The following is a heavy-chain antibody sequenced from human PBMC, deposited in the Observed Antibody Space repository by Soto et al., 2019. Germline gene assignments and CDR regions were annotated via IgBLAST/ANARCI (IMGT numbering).Heavy chain of an antibody. CDR1: GFTFSSYA. Sequence: PGGSLRLSCAASGFTFSSYAMSWVRQAPGKGLEWVSAISGSGGSTYYADSVKGRFTISRDNSKNTLYLQMNSLRAEDTAVYYCAKSRFMATIPGYPYYYYGMDVWGQGTTVTVSS. V-gene: IGHV3-23*01. CDR3: AKSRFMATIPGYPYYYYGMDV. D-gene: IGHD5-12*01. CDR2: ISGSGGST. J-gene: IGHJ6*02.